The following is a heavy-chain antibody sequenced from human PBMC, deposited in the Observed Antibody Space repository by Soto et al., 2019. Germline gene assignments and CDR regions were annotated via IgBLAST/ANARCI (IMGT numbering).Heavy chain of an antibody. D-gene: IGHD4-17*01. CDR3: ARGPRDYGDAFDI. Sequence: SETLSLTCAVYGGSFSGYYWSWIRQPPGKRLEWIGEINHSGSTNYNPSLKSRVTVSVDTSKNQFSLKLSSVTAADTAVYYCARGPRDYGDAFDIWGQGSMVTVAS. CDR2: INHSGST. V-gene: IGHV4-34*01. CDR1: GGSFSGYY. J-gene: IGHJ3*02.